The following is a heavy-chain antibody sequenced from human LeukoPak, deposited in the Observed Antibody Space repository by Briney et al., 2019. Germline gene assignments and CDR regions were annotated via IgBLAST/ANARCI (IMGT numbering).Heavy chain of an antibody. J-gene: IGHJ6*03. V-gene: IGHV3-30*18. CDR1: GFTFSNFG. D-gene: IGHD5-24*01. CDR3: AKAVDHYYYYMDV. CDR2: ISYDGSNK. Sequence: GGSLRLSCAASGFTFSNFGIHWVRQAPGKGLEWVAVISYDGSNKYYADSVKGRFTISRDNSKNTLFLQMSSLRAEDTAVYYCAKAVDHYYYYMDVWGKGTTVTVSS.